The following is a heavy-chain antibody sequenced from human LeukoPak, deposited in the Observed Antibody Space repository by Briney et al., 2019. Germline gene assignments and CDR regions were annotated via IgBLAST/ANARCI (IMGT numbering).Heavy chain of an antibody. CDR1: GYSFTSYW. CDR3: ARAYCGGDCYFAEYFQH. V-gene: IGHV5-51*01. J-gene: IGHJ1*01. CDR2: IYPGDSDT. D-gene: IGHD2-21*02. Sequence: GESLKISCKGSGYSFTSYWIGWVRQMPGKGLEWMGIIYPGDSDTRYSPSFQGQVTISADKSISTAYLQWSSLKASDTAMYYCARAYCGGDCYFAEYFQHWGQGTLVTVSS.